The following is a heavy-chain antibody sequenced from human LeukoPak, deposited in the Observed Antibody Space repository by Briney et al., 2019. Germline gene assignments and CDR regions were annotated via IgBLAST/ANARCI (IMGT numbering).Heavy chain of an antibody. CDR3: AIVGYCSSTSCYTFDP. Sequence: SETLSLTCTVSGGSISSGGHYWSWIRQHPGKGLEWIGCIYYSGSTYYNPSLKSRVTISVDTSKNQFSLKLSSVTAADTAVYYCAIVGYCSSTSCYTFDPWGQGTLVTVSS. CDR2: IYYSGST. J-gene: IGHJ5*02. D-gene: IGHD2-2*02. CDR1: GGSISSGGHY. V-gene: IGHV4-31*03.